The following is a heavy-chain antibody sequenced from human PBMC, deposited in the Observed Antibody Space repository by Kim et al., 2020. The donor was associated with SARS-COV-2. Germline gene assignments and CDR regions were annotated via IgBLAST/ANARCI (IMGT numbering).Heavy chain of an antibody. D-gene: IGHD2-2*02. Sequence: SVKVSCKASGGTFSSYAISWVRQAPGQGLEWMGGIIPIFGTANYAQKFQGRVTITADESTSTAYMELSSLRSEDTAVYYCARDRARRPNIVVVPAAIKPYYYGMDVWGQGTTVTVSS. CDR1: GGTFSSYA. V-gene: IGHV1-69*13. CDR2: IIPIFGTA. J-gene: IGHJ6*02. CDR3: ARDRARRPNIVVVPAAIKPYYYGMDV.